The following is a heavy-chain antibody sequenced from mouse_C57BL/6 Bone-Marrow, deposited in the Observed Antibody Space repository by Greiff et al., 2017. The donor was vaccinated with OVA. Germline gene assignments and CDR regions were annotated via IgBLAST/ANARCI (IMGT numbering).Heavy chain of an antibody. J-gene: IGHJ3*01. CDR3: TNYGSSFLWFAY. CDR1: GFTFSNYW. D-gene: IGHD1-1*01. CDR2: IRLKSDNYAT. Sequence: EVKVEESGGGLVQPGGSMKLSCVASGFTFSNYWMNWVRQSPEKGLEWVAQIRLKSDNYATHYAESVKGRFTISRDDSKSSVYLQMNNLRAEDTGIYYCTNYGSSFLWFAYWGQGTLVTVSA. V-gene: IGHV6-3*01.